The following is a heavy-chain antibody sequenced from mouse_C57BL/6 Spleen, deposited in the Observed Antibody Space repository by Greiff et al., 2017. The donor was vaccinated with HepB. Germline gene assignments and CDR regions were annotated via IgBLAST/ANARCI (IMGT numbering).Heavy chain of an antibody. D-gene: IGHD2-10*01. CDR3: ARPAYYGNSYY. CDR1: GYTFTSYW. V-gene: IGHV1-61*01. CDR2: IYPSDSET. J-gene: IGHJ2*01. Sequence: VQLQQSGAELVRPGSSVKLSCKASGYTFTSYWMDWVKQRPGQGLDWIGNIYPSDSETHYNQKFKDKATLTVDKSSSTAYMQLSSLTSEDSAVYYCARPAYYGNSYYWGQGTTLTVSS.